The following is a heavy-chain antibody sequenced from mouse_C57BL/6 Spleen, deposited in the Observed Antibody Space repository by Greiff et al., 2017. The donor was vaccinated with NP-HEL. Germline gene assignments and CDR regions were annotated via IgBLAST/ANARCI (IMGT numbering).Heavy chain of an antibody. Sequence: QVQLQQSGPELVKPGASVKMSCKASGYAFSSSWMNWVKQRPGKGLEWIGRIYPGDGDTNYNGKFKGKATLTADKSSSTAYMQLSRLTSEDSAVYCCAREARAFDYWGQGTTLTVSS. CDR2: IYPGDGDT. D-gene: IGHD3-3*01. J-gene: IGHJ2*01. CDR1: GYAFSSSW. V-gene: IGHV1-82*01. CDR3: AREARAFDY.